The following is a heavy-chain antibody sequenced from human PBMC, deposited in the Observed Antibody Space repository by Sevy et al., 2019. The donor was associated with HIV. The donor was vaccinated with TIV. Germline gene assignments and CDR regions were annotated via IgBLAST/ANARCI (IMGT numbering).Heavy chain of an antibody. D-gene: IGHD3-22*01. CDR1: GFTFSDYW. CDR3: AKDVVGGYYDSSGYSDH. V-gene: IGHV3-23*01. Sequence: GGSLRLSCEASGFTFSDYWMTWVRQAPGKGLEWVSTINSGGGSTYYADSVKGRFTISRDNSQNTLDLQMNSLRAEDTAVYYCAKDVVGGYYDSSGYSDHWGQGTLVTVSS. J-gene: IGHJ4*02. CDR2: INSGGGST.